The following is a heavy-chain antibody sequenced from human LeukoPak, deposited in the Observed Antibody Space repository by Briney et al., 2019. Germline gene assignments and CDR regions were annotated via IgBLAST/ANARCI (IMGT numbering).Heavy chain of an antibody. V-gene: IGHV3-23*01. CDR3: AKAPSKYDYSNPLYYFDY. D-gene: IGHD4-11*01. CDR2: ISGSGGST. Sequence: GGSLRLSCAASGFTFSSYAMSWVRQAPGKGLEWVSAISGSGGSTYYADSVKGRFTISRDNSKNTLYLQMNSLRAEDTAVYYCAKAPSKYDYSNPLYYFDYWGQGTLVTVSS. CDR1: GFTFSSYA. J-gene: IGHJ4*02.